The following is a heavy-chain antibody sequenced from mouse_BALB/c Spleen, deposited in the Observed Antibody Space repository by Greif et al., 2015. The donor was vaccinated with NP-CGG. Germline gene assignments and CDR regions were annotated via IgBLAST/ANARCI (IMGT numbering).Heavy chain of an antibody. CDR2: INPSNGGT. D-gene: IGHD2-1*01. Sequence: VQLQQSGAELVRPGASVKLSCKASGYTFTSYYMYWVKQRPGQGLEWIGGINPSNGGTNFNEKFKSKATLTVDKSSSTSYMQLSILTSEDSAVYYCTRSAYYGNLDYWGQGTTLTVSS. CDR1: GYTFTSYY. J-gene: IGHJ2*01. CDR3: TRSAYYGNLDY. V-gene: IGHV1S81*02.